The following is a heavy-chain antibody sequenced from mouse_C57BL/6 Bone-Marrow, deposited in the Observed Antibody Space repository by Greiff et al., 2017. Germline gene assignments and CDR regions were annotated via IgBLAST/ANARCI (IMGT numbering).Heavy chain of an antibody. V-gene: IGHV1-9*01. CDR1: GYTFTGYW. D-gene: IGHD1-1*01. Sequence: QVQLQQSGAELMKPGASVKLSCKATGYTFTGYWIEWVKQRPGHGLEWIGEILPGSGSTNYNEKFKGKATFTADTSSNTAYMQLSSLTTEDSAIYYCARSANYYGSSLVFDYWGQGTTLTVAS. CDR2: ILPGSGST. J-gene: IGHJ2*01. CDR3: ARSANYYGSSLVFDY.